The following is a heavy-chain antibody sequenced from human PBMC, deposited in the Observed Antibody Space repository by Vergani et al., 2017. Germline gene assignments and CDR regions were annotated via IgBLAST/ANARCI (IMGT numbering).Heavy chain of an antibody. CDR3: AREDYVLGYCSGGSCSHDYYYMDV. D-gene: IGHD2-15*01. CDR2: IGTAGDT. J-gene: IGHJ6*03. CDR1: GFTFSTYD. Sequence: EVQLVESGGGLVQPGGSLRLSCAASGFTFSTYDMHWVRQATGKGLEWVSAIGTAGDTYYPGSVKGRFTISRENAKNSLYLQMNGLRAGDTAVYYCAREDYVLGYCSGGSCSHDYYYMDVWGKGTTVTVSS. V-gene: IGHV3-13*01.